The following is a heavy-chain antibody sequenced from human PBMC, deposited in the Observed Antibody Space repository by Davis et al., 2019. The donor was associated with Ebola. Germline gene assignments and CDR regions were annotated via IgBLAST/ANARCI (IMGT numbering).Heavy chain of an antibody. J-gene: IGHJ4*02. D-gene: IGHD3-9*01. CDR1: GSTFSTYS. CDR2: ISSSSSYI. Sequence: PGGSLRLSCAASGSTFSTYSMNWVRQAPGKGLEWVSSISSSSSYIYYADSVKGRFTIPRDNAKNSLYLQMNSLRAEDTAVYYCAREDRDILTGYYIPDYWGQGTLVTVSS. V-gene: IGHV3-21*01. CDR3: AREDRDILTGYYIPDY.